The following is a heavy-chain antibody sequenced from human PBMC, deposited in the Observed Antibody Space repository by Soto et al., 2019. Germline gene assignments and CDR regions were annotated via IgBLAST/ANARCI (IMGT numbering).Heavy chain of an antibody. J-gene: IGHJ4*02. CDR3: ATSLKGYNCNYFDH. V-gene: IGHV4-39*01. CDR1: GASISGSYYY. Sequence: PSETLSLTCAVSGASISGSYYYWAWLRQSPGKGPEWIGSVFYTGFTSYNPSLESRVSVSVDTSKSQFSLKLSAVTAADTAVYYCATSLKGYNCNYFDHWGQGALVTVSS. D-gene: IGHD1-20*01. CDR2: VFYTGFT.